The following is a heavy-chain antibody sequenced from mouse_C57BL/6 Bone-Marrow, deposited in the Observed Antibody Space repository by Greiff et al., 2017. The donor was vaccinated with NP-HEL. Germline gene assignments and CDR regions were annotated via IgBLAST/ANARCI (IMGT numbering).Heavy chain of an antibody. CDR3: ARPAGHYYGRPWFAY. V-gene: IGHV1-81*01. CDR2: IYPRSGNT. D-gene: IGHD1-2*01. CDR1: GYTFTSYG. J-gene: IGHJ3*01. Sequence: VQLQQSGAELARPGASVKLSCKASGYTFTSYGISWVKQRTGQGLEWIGEIYPRSGNTYYNEKFKGKATLTADKSSSTAYRELRSLTSEDSAVYFCARPAGHYYGRPWFAYWGQGTLVTVSA.